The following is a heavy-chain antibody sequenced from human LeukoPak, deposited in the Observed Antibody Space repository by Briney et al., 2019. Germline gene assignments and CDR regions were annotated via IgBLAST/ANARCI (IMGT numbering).Heavy chain of an antibody. CDR1: GFTFSNYA. CDR2: ISSSSSYI. CDR3: ARRGRLDY. D-gene: IGHD5-12*01. V-gene: IGHV3-21*01. Sequence: GGSLSLSCAASGFTFSNYAMSWVRQAPGKGLEWVSSISSSSSYIYYADSVKGRFTISRDNAKNSLYLQMNSLRAEDTAVYYCARRGRLDYWGQGTLVTVSS. J-gene: IGHJ4*02.